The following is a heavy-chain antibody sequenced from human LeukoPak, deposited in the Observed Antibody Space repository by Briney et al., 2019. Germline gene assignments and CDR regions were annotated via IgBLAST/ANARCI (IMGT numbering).Heavy chain of an antibody. CDR1: GFTFSSYW. V-gene: IGHV3-7*01. CDR2: IKQDGSEK. D-gene: IGHD2-21*02. Sequence: PGGSLRLSCAASGFTFSSYWMSWVRQAPGKGLEWVANIKQDGSEKYYVDSVKGRFTISRDNAKNSLYLQMNSLRAEDTAVYYCARSREIQTGHCGGDCYPFYFDYWGQGTLVTVSS. J-gene: IGHJ4*02. CDR3: ARSREIQTGHCGGDCYPFYFDY.